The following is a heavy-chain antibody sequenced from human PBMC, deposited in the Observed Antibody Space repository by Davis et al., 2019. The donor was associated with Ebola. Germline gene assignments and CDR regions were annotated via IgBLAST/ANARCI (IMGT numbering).Heavy chain of an antibody. D-gene: IGHD5-24*01. V-gene: IGHV3-73*01. Sequence: GGSLRLSCAASGFTFSGSAMHWVRQASGKGLEWVGRIRSKANSYATAYAASVKGRFTISRDDSKNTAYLQMNSLKTEDTAVYYCARVRWLQSYYFDYWGQGTLVTVSS. CDR2: IRSKANSYAT. J-gene: IGHJ4*02. CDR3: ARVRWLQSYYFDY. CDR1: GFTFSGSA.